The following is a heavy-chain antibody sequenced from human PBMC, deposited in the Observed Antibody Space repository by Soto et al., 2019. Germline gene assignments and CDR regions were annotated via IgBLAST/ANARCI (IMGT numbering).Heavy chain of an antibody. V-gene: IGHV4-39*01. D-gene: IGHD3-10*01. CDR1: GGSISSSSYY. CDR3: ARQELTMVRGVINYFDY. J-gene: IGHJ4*02. Sequence: SETLCLTCTVSGGSISSSSYYWGWIRQPPGKGLEWIGSIYYSGSTYYNPSLKSRVTISVDTSKNQFSLKLSSVTAADTAVYYCARQELTMVRGVINYFDYWGQGTLVTVSS. CDR2: IYYSGST.